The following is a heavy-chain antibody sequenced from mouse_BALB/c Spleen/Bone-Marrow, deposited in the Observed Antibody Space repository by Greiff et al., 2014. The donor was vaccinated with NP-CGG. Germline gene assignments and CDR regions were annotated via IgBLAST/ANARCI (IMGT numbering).Heavy chain of an antibody. J-gene: IGHJ2*01. V-gene: IGHV1-80*01. CDR2: IYPGDGDT. Sequence: VQLQESGAELVRPGSSVKISCKASGYAFSSYWMNWVKQRPGQGLEWIGQIYPGDGDTNYNGKFKGKATLTADKASSTAYMQLSSLTSEDSAVYFCARVRNWADYWGQGTTLTVSS. CDR1: GYAFSSYW. CDR3: ARVRNWADY. D-gene: IGHD4-1*01.